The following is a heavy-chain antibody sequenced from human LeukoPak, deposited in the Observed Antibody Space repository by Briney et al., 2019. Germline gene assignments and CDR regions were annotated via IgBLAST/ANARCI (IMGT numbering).Heavy chain of an antibody. CDR1: GFTFDDYA. CDR2: ISWNSGSI. V-gene: IGHV3-9*01. D-gene: IGHD4-11*01. CDR3: ARGDSNPSYYYYYMDV. Sequence: GRSLRLSCAASGFTFDDYAMHWVRQAPGKGLEWVSGISWNSGSIGYADSVKGRFTISRDNAKNSMYLQMNSLRAEDTAVYYCARGDSNPSYYYYYMDVWGKGTTVTVSS. J-gene: IGHJ6*03.